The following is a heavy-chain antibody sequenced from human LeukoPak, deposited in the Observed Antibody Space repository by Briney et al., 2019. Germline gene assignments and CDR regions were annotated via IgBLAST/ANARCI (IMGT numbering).Heavy chain of an antibody. J-gene: IGHJ4*02. CDR2: VSRGGSI. V-gene: IGHV3-23*01. D-gene: IGHD5-24*01. Sequence: PGGSLRLSCAASGFTFSDFAMGWVRQAPGKGLEWVSTVSRGGSIYYADSVKGRFTISRDNSKNTVFLQMNSLRAEDTAEYYCARESATIWGQGTLVTVSS. CDR1: GFTFSDFA. CDR3: ARESATI.